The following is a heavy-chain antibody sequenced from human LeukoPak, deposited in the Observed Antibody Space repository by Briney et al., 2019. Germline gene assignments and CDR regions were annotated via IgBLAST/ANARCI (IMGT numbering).Heavy chain of an antibody. J-gene: IGHJ5*02. Sequence: GGSLRLSCVASGFTFTNAWMAWVRQAPGKGLEWVGRFKSKTDGGTTDYAAPGKGIFTISRDESKNTLYLQMNRLKTEDTALYYCTTDLRSWGQGALVTVSS. V-gene: IGHV3-15*07. CDR1: GFTFTNAW. CDR3: TTDLRS. CDR2: FKSKTDGGTT. D-gene: IGHD3-16*02.